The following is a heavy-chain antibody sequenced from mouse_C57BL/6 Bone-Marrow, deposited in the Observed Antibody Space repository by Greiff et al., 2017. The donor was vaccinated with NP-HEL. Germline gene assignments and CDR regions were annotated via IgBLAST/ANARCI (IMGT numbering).Heavy chain of an antibody. J-gene: IGHJ4*01. D-gene: IGHD1-1*01. CDR3: ARSNYYGKGSYAMDY. Sequence: EVQLQQSGPELVKPGASVKISCKASGYTFTDYYMNWVKQSHGKSLEWIGDINPNNGGTSYNQKFKGKATLTVDKSSSTAYMELRSLTSEDSAVYYCARSNYYGKGSYAMDYWGQGTSVTVSS. V-gene: IGHV1-26*01. CDR2: INPNNGGT. CDR1: GYTFTDYY.